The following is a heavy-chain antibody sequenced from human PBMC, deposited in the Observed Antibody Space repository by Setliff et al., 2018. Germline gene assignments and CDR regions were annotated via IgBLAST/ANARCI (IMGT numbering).Heavy chain of an antibody. V-gene: IGHV3-48*03. CDR1: GFTFSSYE. Sequence: PGGSLRLSCAASGFTFSSYEMNWVRQAPGKGLEWVSSIRNDGATTSYADSVKGRFTTSRDNVKNSLFLQMNSLRAEDTAVYYCVRDLHWGFDYWGLGTLVTVSS. J-gene: IGHJ4*02. CDR3: VRDLHWGFDY. CDR2: IRNDGATT. D-gene: IGHD7-27*01.